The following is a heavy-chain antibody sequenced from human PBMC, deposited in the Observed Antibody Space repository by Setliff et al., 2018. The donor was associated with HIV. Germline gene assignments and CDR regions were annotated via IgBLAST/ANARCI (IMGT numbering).Heavy chain of an antibody. V-gene: IGHV1-69*10. Sequence: ASVKVSCKASGATFSTYTINWVRQAPGQGLEWMGGIIPMVGFANYEGKFQGRVTIIADASANTTYLDLTSLRSEDTALYFCARQAGHVGDHFDYWGQGTLVTVSS. D-gene: IGHD2-21*01. CDR2: IIPMVGFA. CDR3: ARQAGHVGDHFDY. J-gene: IGHJ4*02. CDR1: GATFSTYT.